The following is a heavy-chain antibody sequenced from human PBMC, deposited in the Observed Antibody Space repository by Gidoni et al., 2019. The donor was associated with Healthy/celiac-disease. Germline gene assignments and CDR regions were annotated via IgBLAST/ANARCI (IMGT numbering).Heavy chain of an antibody. J-gene: IGHJ5*02. Sequence: QVQLVQSGAEVKKPGASVKVSCKASGYTFTSYGISWVRQAPGQGLEWMGWISAYNGNTNYAQKIKGRVTMTTDTSTSTAYMELRRLRSDDTAVYYCARSSLRGVGATGWFDPWGQGTLVTVSS. V-gene: IGHV1-18*01. CDR1: GYTFTSYG. D-gene: IGHD1-26*01. CDR2: ISAYNGNT. CDR3: ARSSLRGVGATGWFDP.